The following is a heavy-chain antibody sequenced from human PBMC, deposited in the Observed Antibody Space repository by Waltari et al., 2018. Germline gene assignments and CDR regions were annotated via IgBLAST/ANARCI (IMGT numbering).Heavy chain of an antibody. CDR2: IIPVVGIT. J-gene: IGHJ6*02. V-gene: IGHV1-69*04. CDR3: ARGPRGMDF. Sequence: QVQLVQSGADVKKPGSSVKVSCKASAGTSNTYAMSWVRQAPGQGLEWMGRIIPVVGITNYAQKFQARLTIAADKSTNTVYMELSSLRSEDSAVYFGARGPRGMDFWGQGTTVTVSS. CDR1: AGTSNTYA.